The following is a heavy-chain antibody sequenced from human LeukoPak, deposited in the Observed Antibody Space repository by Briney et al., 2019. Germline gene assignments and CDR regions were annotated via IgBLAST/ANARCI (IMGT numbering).Heavy chain of an antibody. CDR3: AREREGSTLN. Sequence: GGSLRLSCAASGFTFDSYAVSWVRQAPGKGLEGVSAISGRGLDTYYADSVKGRFTVSRDNSKNTVYLQMNSLRAEDTAIYYCAREREGSTLNWGQGTLVTVSS. D-gene: IGHD5/OR15-5a*01. J-gene: IGHJ4*02. CDR2: ISGRGLDT. V-gene: IGHV3-23*01. CDR1: GFTFDSYA.